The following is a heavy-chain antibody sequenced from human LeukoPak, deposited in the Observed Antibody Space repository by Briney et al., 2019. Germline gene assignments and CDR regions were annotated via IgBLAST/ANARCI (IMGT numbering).Heavy chain of an antibody. CDR1: GYTFTSYY. Sequence: ASVKVSCKASGYTFTSYYMHWVRQAPGQGLEWMGIINPSGGSTSYAQKFQGRVTMTRDTSTSTVYMELSSLRSEDTAVYYCARDRECSSTSCYTFDYWGQGTLVTASS. CDR2: INPSGGST. D-gene: IGHD2-2*02. CDR3: ARDRECSSTSCYTFDY. J-gene: IGHJ4*02. V-gene: IGHV1-46*01.